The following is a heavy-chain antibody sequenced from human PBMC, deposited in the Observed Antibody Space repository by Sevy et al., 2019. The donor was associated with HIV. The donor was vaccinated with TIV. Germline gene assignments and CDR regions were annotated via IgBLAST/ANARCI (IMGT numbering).Heavy chain of an antibody. CDR2: IYYSGST. V-gene: IGHV4-59*01. CDR1: GGSISSYY. D-gene: IGHD3-10*01. CDR3: ARVLGVQGVKFPGRRTAPYYYYGMDV. Sequence: SETLSLTCTVSGGSISSYYWSWIRQPPGKGLEWIGYIYYSGSTNYNPSLKSRVTISVDTSKNQFSRKLSSVTAADTAVYYWARVLGVQGVKFPGRRTAPYYYYGMDVWGQGTTVTVSS. J-gene: IGHJ6*02.